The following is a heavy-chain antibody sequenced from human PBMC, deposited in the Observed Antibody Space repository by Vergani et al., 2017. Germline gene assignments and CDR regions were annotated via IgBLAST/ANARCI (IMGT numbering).Heavy chain of an antibody. V-gene: IGHV1-69*08. Sequence: QVQLVQSGAEVKKPGSSVKVSCKASGGTFSSYTISWVRQAPGQGLEWMGRIIPILGTANYAEKFQGRVTITADKSTSTAYMELSSLRSEDTAVYYCAREDDGSGSVVDSYYYDYYMDVWGKGTTVTVSS. CDR2: IIPILGTA. D-gene: IGHD3-10*01. J-gene: IGHJ6*03. CDR3: AREDDGSGSVVDSYYYDYYMDV. CDR1: GGTFSSYT.